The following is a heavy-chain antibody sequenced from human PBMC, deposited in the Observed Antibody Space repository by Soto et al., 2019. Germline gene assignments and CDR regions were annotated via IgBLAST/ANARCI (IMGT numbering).Heavy chain of an antibody. J-gene: IGHJ5*02. V-gene: IGHV4-59*02. D-gene: IGHD1-20*01. CDR2: VYYSGSA. CDR3: ARTNWNANWFDP. CDR1: GGSVSSYY. Sequence: SETLSLTCTVSGGSVSSYYWNWIRQPPGKGLEWIGYVYYSGSATYNPSLKSRVTISVDTAKDQFSLKLRSVTAADTAVYYCARTNWNANWFDPWGQGTLVTVS.